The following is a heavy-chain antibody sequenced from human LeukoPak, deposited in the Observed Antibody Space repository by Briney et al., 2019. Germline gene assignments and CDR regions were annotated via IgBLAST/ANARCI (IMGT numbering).Heavy chain of an antibody. V-gene: IGHV3-30*03. Sequence: GRSLRLSCAASGFTFSSYGMHWVRQAPGKGLEWVAVISYDGSNKYYADSVKGRFTISRDNSKNTLYLQMNSLRAEDTAVYFCARERRTGGRTIDYWGQGTLVTVSS. J-gene: IGHJ4*02. CDR1: GFTFSSYG. CDR2: ISYDGSNK. CDR3: ARERRTGGRTIDY. D-gene: IGHD3/OR15-3a*01.